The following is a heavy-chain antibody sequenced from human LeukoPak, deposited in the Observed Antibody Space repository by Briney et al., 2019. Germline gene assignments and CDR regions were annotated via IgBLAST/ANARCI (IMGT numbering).Heavy chain of an antibody. CDR3: ARDGVQLERPGIDY. Sequence: ASVTVSSTPPGYTFTSYGITWLPPAPGQRLARLAWISAYNGNTNSPQKLQGRVTMTTDTSTSTAYMELRSLRSDDTAVYYCARDGVQLERPGIDYWGQGTLVTVSS. V-gene: IGHV1-18*01. D-gene: IGHD1-1*01. J-gene: IGHJ4*02. CDR1: GYTFTSYG. CDR2: ISAYNGNT.